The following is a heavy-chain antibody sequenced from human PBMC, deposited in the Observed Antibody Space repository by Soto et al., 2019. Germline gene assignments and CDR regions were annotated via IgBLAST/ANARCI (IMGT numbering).Heavy chain of an antibody. CDR1: GFTFSNYA. V-gene: IGHV3-64*01. D-gene: IGHD2-21*01. J-gene: IGHJ6*02. CDR3: VRRIPFGVGMDG. CDR2: ITSNGGYT. Sequence: EVQLVESGGGLVQPGGSLRLSCAASGFTFSNYAMHWVRQAPGKGLECVSAITSNGGYTDYSSSVEGRFTISRDNSKNTLDLKMGRLSAEDMAVYYCVRRIPFGVGMDGWGQGTTVTVSS.